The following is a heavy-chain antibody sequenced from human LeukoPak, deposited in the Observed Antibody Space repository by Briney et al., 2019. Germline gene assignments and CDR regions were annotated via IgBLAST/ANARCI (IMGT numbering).Heavy chain of an antibody. CDR3: ARGALNYGDYVLPNWFDP. Sequence: GASVKVSCKASGYTFTGYYMHWVRQAPGQGLEWVGGIIPIFGTANYAQKFQGRVTITADESTSTAYMELSSLRSEDTAVYYCARGALNYGDYVLPNWFDPWGQGTLVTVSS. D-gene: IGHD4-17*01. J-gene: IGHJ5*02. CDR1: GYTFTGYY. CDR2: IIPIFGTA. V-gene: IGHV1-69*13.